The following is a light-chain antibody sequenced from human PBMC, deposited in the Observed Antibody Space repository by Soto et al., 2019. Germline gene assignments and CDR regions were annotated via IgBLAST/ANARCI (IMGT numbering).Light chain of an antibody. J-gene: IGKJ4*02. CDR2: DAS. V-gene: IGKV3-11*01. Sequence: EIVLTQSPATLSLSPGERATLSCRASQSVSSYLAWYQQKPGQAPRLLIYDASNRATGIPARFSGSGSGTDFTLTISSLEQEDVAVYYCQQRSNWPLLTFGGGTKVEIK. CDR1: QSVSSY. CDR3: QQRSNWPLLT.